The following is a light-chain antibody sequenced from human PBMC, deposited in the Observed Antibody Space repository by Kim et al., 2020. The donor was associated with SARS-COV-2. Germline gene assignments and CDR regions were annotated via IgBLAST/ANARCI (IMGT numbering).Light chain of an antibody. V-gene: IGLV3-1*01. J-gene: IGLJ3*02. CDR3: QAWDSSTESWV. Sequence: SPGQTASITCSGDKLGDKYACWYQQKPGQSPVLVIYQDSKRPSGIPERFSGSNSGNTATLTISGTQAMDEADYYCQAWDSSTESWVFGGGTKLTVL. CDR1: KLGDKY. CDR2: QDS.